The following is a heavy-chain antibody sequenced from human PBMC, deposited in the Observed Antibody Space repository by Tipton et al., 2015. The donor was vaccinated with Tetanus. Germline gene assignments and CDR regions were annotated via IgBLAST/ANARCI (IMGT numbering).Heavy chain of an antibody. J-gene: IGHJ6*02. CDR2: IDPNSGRT. CDR3: GRDRGDYICYGMDV. Sequence: QLVQSGAEVKKPGASVKVSCKASGYTFTSYYIYWVRQAPGQGLEWMGWIDPNSGRTVYAQKFQGRVTMTRDTSISTAYMELRSLRSDDTAVCYWGRDRGDYICYGMDVWGPGTTVTVS. D-gene: IGHD3-22*01. CDR1: GYTFTSYY. V-gene: IGHV1-2*02.